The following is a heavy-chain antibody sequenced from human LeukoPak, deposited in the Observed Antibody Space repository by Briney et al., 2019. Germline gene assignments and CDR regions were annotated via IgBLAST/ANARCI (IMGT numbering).Heavy chain of an antibody. D-gene: IGHD3-22*01. CDR2: IYYSGST. CDR1: GGSISSYY. J-gene: IGHJ3*02. CDR3: TRGAYDSSGFYYHNAFDI. V-gene: IGHV4-59*12. Sequence: SETLSLTCTVSGGSISSYYWSWIRQPPGKGLEWIGYIYYSGSTNYNPSLKSRVTISVDTSKSQFSLRLSSVTAADTAVYYCTRGAYDSSGFYYHNAFDIWGQGTMVTVSS.